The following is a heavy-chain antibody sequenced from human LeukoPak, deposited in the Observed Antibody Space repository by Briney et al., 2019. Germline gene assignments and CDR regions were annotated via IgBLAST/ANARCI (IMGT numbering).Heavy chain of an antibody. CDR1: GGSISSYY. CDR2: IYTSGST. V-gene: IGHV4-4*07. Sequence: SETLSLTCTVSGGSISSYYWSWIRQPAGKGLEWIGRIYTSGSTTYNPSLKSQVTMSVDTSKNQFSLKLSSVTAADTAVYYCAGSDTTGYSPREWDYWYFDLWGRGTLVTVSS. CDR3: AGSDTTGYSPREWDYWYFDL. D-gene: IGHD3-9*01. J-gene: IGHJ2*01.